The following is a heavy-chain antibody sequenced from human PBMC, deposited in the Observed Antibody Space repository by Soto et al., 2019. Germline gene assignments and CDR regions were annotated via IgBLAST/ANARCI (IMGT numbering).Heavy chain of an antibody. Sequence: SETLSLTCAVSGGSISDISYCWGWIRQPPGKGLQWIGCMFYSGATYYNPSLKNRVTLSVDTSNNEFSLKLVSVTAPDTAVYYCAGHKSGSDWLDPWGQGTLVTVSS. CDR1: GGSISDISYC. V-gene: IGHV4-39*01. CDR2: MFYSGAT. CDR3: AGHKSGSDWLDP. J-gene: IGHJ5*02. D-gene: IGHD2-15*01.